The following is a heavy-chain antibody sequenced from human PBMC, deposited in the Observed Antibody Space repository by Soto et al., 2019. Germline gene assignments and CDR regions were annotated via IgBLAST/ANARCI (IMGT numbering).Heavy chain of an antibody. Sequence: QVQLVQSGPELKKPGSSVKVSCKAPGDTFNSYGISWVRQAPGQGLEWMGGIVPMFGTTNLALKFEDRVTITADELTTAVYMEIRGLTSEDTAVYYCARDLADVHLWDAFDVWGHGTRVTVSS. D-gene: IGHD6-13*01. CDR2: IVPMFGTT. CDR1: GDTFNSYG. J-gene: IGHJ3*01. CDR3: ARDLADVHLWDAFDV. V-gene: IGHV1-69*01.